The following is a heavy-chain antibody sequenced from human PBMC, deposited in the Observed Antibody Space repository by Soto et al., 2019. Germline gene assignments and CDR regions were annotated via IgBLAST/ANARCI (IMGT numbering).Heavy chain of an antibody. CDR2: IKTDGSVT. CDR1: GFTFSTYW. V-gene: IGHV3-74*01. CDR3: ARDLGGSHDY. J-gene: IGHJ4*02. Sequence: GGSLRLACAASGFTFSTYWMHGVRQAPGKGLVWVSRIKTDGSVTTYADSVKGRFTISRDNAKNTLYLQMNTLRAEDTAVYYCARDLGGSHDYWGRGTLVTVSS. D-gene: IGHD3-16*01.